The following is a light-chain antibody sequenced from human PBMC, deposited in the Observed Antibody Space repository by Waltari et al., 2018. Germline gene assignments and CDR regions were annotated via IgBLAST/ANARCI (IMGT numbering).Light chain of an antibody. Sequence: DIQMTQSPSSVSASVGARVTITCRASQGISSRLAWYQHTPGKAPKLLIYGASNFQSGVPSRFSGSGSGTDFTLTINSLQPEDFATYYCQQTNDFPRVTFGQGTRLEIK. CDR3: QQTNDFPRVT. CDR1: QGISSR. V-gene: IGKV1D-12*01. J-gene: IGKJ5*01. CDR2: GAS.